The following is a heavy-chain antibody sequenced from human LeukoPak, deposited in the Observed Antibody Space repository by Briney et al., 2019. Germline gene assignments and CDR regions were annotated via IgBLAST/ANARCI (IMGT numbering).Heavy chain of an antibody. CDR3: ARGGYSSGYRETYYFDY. CDR2: INPNSGGT. Sequence: ASVKVSCKASGYTFTGYCMHWVRQAPGQGLEWMGWINPNSGGTNYAQKFQGRVTMTRDTSISTAYMELSRLRSDDTAVYYCARGGYSSGYRETYYFDYWGQGTLVTVSS. CDR1: GYTFTGYC. J-gene: IGHJ4*02. V-gene: IGHV1-2*02. D-gene: IGHD6-19*01.